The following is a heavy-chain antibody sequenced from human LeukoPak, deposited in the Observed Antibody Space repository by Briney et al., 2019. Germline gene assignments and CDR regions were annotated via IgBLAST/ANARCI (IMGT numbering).Heavy chain of an antibody. J-gene: IGHJ4*02. V-gene: IGHV4-39*01. CDR2: ISYSGST. D-gene: IGHD1-26*01. Sequence: SETLSLTCTVSGGSISSSAYYWGWIRQPPGKGLEWIGSISYSGSTYHNPSLKSRVTISVDTSKNRFSLKLISVTAADTAVYYCATYSGTFYLQFDYWGQGTLVTVPS. CDR1: GGSISSSAYY. CDR3: ATYSGTFYLQFDY.